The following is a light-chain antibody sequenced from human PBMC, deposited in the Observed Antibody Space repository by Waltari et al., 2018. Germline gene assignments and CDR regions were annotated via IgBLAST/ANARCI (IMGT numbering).Light chain of an antibody. CDR2: DTS. V-gene: IGKV3-20*01. CDR3: QKYVNLPAT. Sequence: EIVLTQSTGTLSLSPGERATLSCRASQSVSRSLAWYQQKPGQAPRLLIYDTSSRATGIPDRFSGSGSGTDFSLTISRLEPEDFAVYYCQKYVNLPATFGQGTKVEIK. CDR1: QSVSRS. J-gene: IGKJ1*01.